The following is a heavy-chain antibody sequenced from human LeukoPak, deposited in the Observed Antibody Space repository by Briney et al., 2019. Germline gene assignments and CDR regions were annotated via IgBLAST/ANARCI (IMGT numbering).Heavy chain of an antibody. CDR2: INSDGSST. CDR1: GFTFSSYA. J-gene: IGHJ3*02. D-gene: IGHD6-13*01. Sequence: GGSLRLSCAASGFTFSSYAMSWVRQAPGKGLVWVSRINSDGSSTTYADSVKGRFTISRDNAKNTLYLQMNSLRAEDTAVYYCARQQLDAFDIWGQGTMVTVSS. V-gene: IGHV3-74*01. CDR3: ARQQLDAFDI.